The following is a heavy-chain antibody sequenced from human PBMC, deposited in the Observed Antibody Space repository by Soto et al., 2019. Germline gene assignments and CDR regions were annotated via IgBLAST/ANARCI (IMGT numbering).Heavy chain of an antibody. Sequence: PGGSLRLSCAASGFTFSSYAVHWVRQAPGKGLEWVAVISYDGSNKYYADSVKGRFTISRDNSKNTLYLQMNSLRAEDTAVYYCARAMVRGVIITFGHYYYGMDVWGQGTTVTVSS. J-gene: IGHJ6*02. D-gene: IGHD3-10*01. CDR1: GFTFSSYA. CDR3: ARAMVRGVIITFGHYYYGMDV. CDR2: ISYDGSNK. V-gene: IGHV3-30-3*01.